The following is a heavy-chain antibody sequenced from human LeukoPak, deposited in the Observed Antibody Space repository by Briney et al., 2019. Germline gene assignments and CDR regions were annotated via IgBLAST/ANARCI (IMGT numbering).Heavy chain of an antibody. V-gene: IGHV3-11*01. CDR2: ISSSGSTI. CDR1: GFTFSDYY. J-gene: IGHJ6*02. CDR3: ASPSGGSCYSCRYYYGMDV. Sequence: GGSLRLSCAASGFTFSDYYMSWIRQAPGKGLEWVSYISSSGSTIYYADSVKGRFTISRDNAKNSLYLQMNSLRAEDTAVYYCASPSGGSCYSCRYYYGMDVWGQGTTVTASS. D-gene: IGHD2-15*01.